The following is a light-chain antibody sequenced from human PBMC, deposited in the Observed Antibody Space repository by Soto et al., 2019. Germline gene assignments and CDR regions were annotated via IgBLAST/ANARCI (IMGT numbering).Light chain of an antibody. Sequence: EIVFTQSPATLSLSPGDRATVSCRASQSVDWYVAWYQHKPGKAPRLLIYDASTRATGIPDRFSGSGSGTDFTLTISSLEPDDFAVYYCQQRSNWPPITFGPGTKVDMK. CDR2: DAS. CDR3: QQRSNWPPIT. J-gene: IGKJ3*01. CDR1: QSVDWY. V-gene: IGKV3-11*01.